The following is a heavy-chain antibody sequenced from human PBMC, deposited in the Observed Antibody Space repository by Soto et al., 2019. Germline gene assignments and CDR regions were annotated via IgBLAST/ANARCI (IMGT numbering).Heavy chain of an antibody. CDR3: ARIQHGSGTLTKDYYGMDV. D-gene: IGHD3-10*01. CDR1: GVSLSTKKMC. CDR2: IDWDDDK. J-gene: IGHJ6*02. Sequence: RRQTLRLTGYFSGVSLSTKKMCVSCIRQPPGKALEWLALIDWDDDKYYSTSLKTRLTISKDTSKNQVVPTMTNMDPVDTATYYCARIQHGSGTLTKDYYGMDVWVQGTTVTVSS. V-gene: IGHV2-70*01.